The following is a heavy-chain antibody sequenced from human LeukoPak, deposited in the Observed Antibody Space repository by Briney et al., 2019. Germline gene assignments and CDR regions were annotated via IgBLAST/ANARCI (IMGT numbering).Heavy chain of an antibody. Sequence: SETPSLTCTVSGGSISSYYWSWIRQPPGKGLEWIGYIYYSGSTNYNPSLKSRVTISVDTSKNQFSLKLSSVTAADTAVYYCARHERDSSGRSWFDPWGQGTLVTVSS. J-gene: IGHJ5*02. CDR1: GGSISSYY. D-gene: IGHD3-22*01. CDR2: IYYSGST. CDR3: ARHERDSSGRSWFDP. V-gene: IGHV4-59*08.